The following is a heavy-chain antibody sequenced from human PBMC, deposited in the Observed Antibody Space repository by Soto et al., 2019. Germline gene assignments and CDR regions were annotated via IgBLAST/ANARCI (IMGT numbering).Heavy chain of an antibody. Sequence: GESLKISCKGSGYTFTNYWIAWVRQMSGKGLEWMGSIYPGDSNTRYSPSLQGQVTISVDKSISTAYLQWSSLKATDTAMYYCARHAYDFWSGHPNPRYYYGMDVWGQGTTVTVSS. CDR1: GYTFTNYW. D-gene: IGHD3-3*01. CDR3: ARHAYDFWSGHPNPRYYYGMDV. CDR2: IYPGDSNT. V-gene: IGHV5-51*01. J-gene: IGHJ6*02.